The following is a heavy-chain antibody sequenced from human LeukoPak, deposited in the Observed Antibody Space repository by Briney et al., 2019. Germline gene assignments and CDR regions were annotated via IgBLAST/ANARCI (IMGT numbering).Heavy chain of an antibody. Sequence: QPGGSLRLSCIASGFTFSSYAMSWVRQAPGKGLEWVSGISASGGSTYYADSVKGRFTISRDNSKNTLYLQMNSLRAEDTAVYYCAKRPSGVVVVAAFIDYWGQGTLVTVSS. V-gene: IGHV3-23*01. CDR2: ISASGGST. J-gene: IGHJ4*02. CDR3: AKRPSGVVVVAAFIDY. D-gene: IGHD2-15*01. CDR1: GFTFSSYA.